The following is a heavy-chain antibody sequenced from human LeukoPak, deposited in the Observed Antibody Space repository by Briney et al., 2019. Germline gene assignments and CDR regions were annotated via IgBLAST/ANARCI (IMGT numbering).Heavy chain of an antibody. J-gene: IGHJ4*02. D-gene: IGHD2-2*01. CDR1: GASIRSNS. CDR2: IYFSENT. CDR3: ARGGGSGYCSITTCSIFDY. V-gene: IGHV4-4*07. Sequence: SETLSLTCTVSGASIRSNSWSWIRRPAGKRLEWIGRIYFSENTNYNPSLESRVTMSIDTSRNQFSLKLNSVTAADTAVYYCARGGGSGYCSITTCSIFDYWGQGMLVTVSS.